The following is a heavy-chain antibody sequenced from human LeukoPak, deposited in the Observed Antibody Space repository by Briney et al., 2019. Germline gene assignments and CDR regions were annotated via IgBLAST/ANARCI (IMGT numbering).Heavy chain of an antibody. Sequence: PSETLSLTCAVFGGSFSGFYWSWIRQSPGKGLEWIGEINHSGSPGYNPSLKSRVTISVDTSKNQFSLKLTSVTAAGTAVYYCTRGSRENYPATDYWGQGTLVTVSS. CDR3: TRGSRENYPATDY. D-gene: IGHD1-7*01. J-gene: IGHJ4*02. CDR2: INHSGSP. V-gene: IGHV4-34*01. CDR1: GGSFSGFY.